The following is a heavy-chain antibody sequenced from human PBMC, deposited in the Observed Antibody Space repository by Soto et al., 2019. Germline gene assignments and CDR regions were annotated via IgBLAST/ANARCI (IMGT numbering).Heavy chain of an antibody. CDR3: ARDYFDSSDYTTNWFDP. CDR2: IYHTGNA. CDR1: GDSISNSRFY. Sequence: SETLSLTCSVSGDSISNSRFYWAWIRQPPGEGQEWIGSIYHTGNAYYNKYIKSRVTIFVDTTKKKLTLKLTTETTDEKALNNCARDYFDSSDYTTNWFDPWGQGTLVTVS. V-gene: IGHV4-39*02. J-gene: IGHJ5*02. D-gene: IGHD3-22*01.